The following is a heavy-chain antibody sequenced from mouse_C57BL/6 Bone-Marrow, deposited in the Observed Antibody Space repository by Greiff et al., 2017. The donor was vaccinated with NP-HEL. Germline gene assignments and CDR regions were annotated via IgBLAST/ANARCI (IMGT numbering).Heavy chain of an antibody. D-gene: IGHD2-13*01. CDR1: GYSITSGYY. Sequence: ESGPGLVKPSQSLSLTCSVTGYSITSGYYWNWIRQFPGNKLEWMGYISYDGSNNYNPSLKNRISITRDTSKNQFFLKLNSVTTEDTATYYCARDGDSRGYFDVWGTGTTVTVSS. V-gene: IGHV3-6*01. CDR3: ARDGDSRGYFDV. J-gene: IGHJ1*03. CDR2: ISYDGSN.